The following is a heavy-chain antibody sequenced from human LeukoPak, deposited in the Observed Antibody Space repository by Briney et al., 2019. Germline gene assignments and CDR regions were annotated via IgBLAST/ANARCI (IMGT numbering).Heavy chain of an antibody. D-gene: IGHD5-18*01. CDR2: ISWNGGSI. J-gene: IGHJ6*02. CDR1: GFTFDDYA. Sequence: GRSLRLSCAASGFTFDDYAMHWVRQAPGKGLEWVSGISWNGGSIGYADSVKGRFTISRDNAKNSLYLQMNSLRAEDTALYYCAKGERGYAYYGMDVWGQGTTVTVSS. CDR3: AKGERGYAYYGMDV. V-gene: IGHV3-9*01.